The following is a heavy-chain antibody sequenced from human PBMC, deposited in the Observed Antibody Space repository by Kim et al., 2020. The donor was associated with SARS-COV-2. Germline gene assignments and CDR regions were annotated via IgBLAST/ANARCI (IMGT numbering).Heavy chain of an antibody. V-gene: IGHV3-33*01. J-gene: IGHJ6*02. D-gene: IGHD6-13*01. CDR2: IWYDGSNK. CDR1: GFTFSSYG. Sequence: GGSLRLSCAASGFTFSSYGMHWVRQAPGKGLEWVAVIWYDGSNKYYADSVKGRFTISRDNSKNTLYLQMNSLRAEDTAVYYCASSPPPDSSSWYGPNYYYYGMDVWGQGTTVTVSS. CDR3: ASSPPPDSSSWYGPNYYYYGMDV.